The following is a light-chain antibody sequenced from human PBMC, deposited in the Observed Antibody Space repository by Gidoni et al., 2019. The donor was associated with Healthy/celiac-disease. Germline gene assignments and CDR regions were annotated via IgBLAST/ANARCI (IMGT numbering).Light chain of an antibody. CDR3: QSYDSSLSGPVV. CDR1: SPNIGAGYD. J-gene: IGLJ2*01. V-gene: IGLV1-40*01. Sequence: QSVLTQPPSVSGAPGQRATISCTGSSPNIGAGYDVHWYQQLPGTAPKLLIYGNSNRPSGVPDRFSGSKSGTSASLAITGLQAEDEADYYCQSYDSSLSGPVVFGGGTKLTVL. CDR2: GNS.